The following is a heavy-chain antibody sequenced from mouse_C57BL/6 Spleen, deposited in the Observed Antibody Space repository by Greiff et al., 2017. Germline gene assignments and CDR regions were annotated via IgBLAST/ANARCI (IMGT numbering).Heavy chain of an antibody. CDR2: IDPSDSYT. CDR1: GYTFTSYW. J-gene: IGHJ1*03. CDR3: ARVTTVVERYWYFDV. V-gene: IGHV1-59*01. D-gene: IGHD1-1*01. Sequence: VQLQQPGAELVRPGTSVKLSCKASGYTFTSYWMHWVKQRPGQGLEWIGVIDPSDSYTNYNQKFKGKATLTVDTSSSTADMQLSSLTSEDSAVYYCARVTTVVERYWYFDVWGTGTTVTVSS.